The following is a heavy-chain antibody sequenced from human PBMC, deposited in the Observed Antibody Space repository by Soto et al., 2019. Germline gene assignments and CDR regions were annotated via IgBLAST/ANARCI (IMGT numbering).Heavy chain of an antibody. CDR3: ARDLINVVVVPAARGYFDY. CDR1: GYTFTSYG. D-gene: IGHD2-2*01. CDR2: ISAYNGNT. V-gene: IGHV1-18*01. Sequence: ASVKVSCKASGYTFTSYGMSWVRQAPGQGLDWMGWISAYNGNTNYAQKLQGRVTMTTDTSTSTAYMELRSLRSDDTAVYYCARDLINVVVVPAARGYFDYWGQGTLVTVSS. J-gene: IGHJ4*02.